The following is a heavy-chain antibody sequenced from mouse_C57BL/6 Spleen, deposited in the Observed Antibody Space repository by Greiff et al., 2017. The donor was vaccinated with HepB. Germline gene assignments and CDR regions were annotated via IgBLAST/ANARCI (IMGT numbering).Heavy chain of an antibody. CDR3: ASDSKGGYYAIDY. D-gene: IGHD2-5*01. Sequence: EVQLVESGGGLVKPGGSLKLSCAASGFTFSDYGMHWVRQAPEKGLEWVAYISSGSSTIYYADTVKGRFTISRDNAKHTLFLQMTSLRSEDTAIYDCASDSKGGYYAIDYWGQGTSVTVSS. V-gene: IGHV5-17*01. J-gene: IGHJ4*01. CDR1: GFTFSDYG. CDR2: ISSGSSTI.